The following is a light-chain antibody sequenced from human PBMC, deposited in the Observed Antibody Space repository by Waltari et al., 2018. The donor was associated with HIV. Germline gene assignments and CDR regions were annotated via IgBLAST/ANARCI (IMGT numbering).Light chain of an antibody. J-gene: IGLJ3*02. CDR2: HIN. CDR1: SSHLGTNT. CDR3: AAWDHSLNGQVV. Sequence: QSVLTQPPSASGTPGPRGTISCSGSSSHLGTNTVSWYQQVPGTSPKLLFYHINQRPSGAHDRFSGSKSGTSASLAITGLQSEDEADYHGAAWDHSLNGQVVFGGGTKLTVL. V-gene: IGLV1-44*01.